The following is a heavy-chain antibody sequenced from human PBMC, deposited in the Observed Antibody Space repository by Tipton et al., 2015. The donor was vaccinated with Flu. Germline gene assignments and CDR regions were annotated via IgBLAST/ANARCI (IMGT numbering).Heavy chain of an antibody. Sequence: LRLSCTVSGGSISSGSYYWSWIRQPAGKGLEWIGRIYTSGSTNYNPSLKSRVTTSVDTSKNQFSLKLSSVTAADTAVYYCARDSTMVRGVIFYYYGMDVWGQGTTVTVSS. V-gene: IGHV4-61*02. D-gene: IGHD3-10*01. CDR2: IYTSGST. CDR1: GGSISSGSYY. CDR3: ARDSTMVRGVIFYYYGMDV. J-gene: IGHJ6*02.